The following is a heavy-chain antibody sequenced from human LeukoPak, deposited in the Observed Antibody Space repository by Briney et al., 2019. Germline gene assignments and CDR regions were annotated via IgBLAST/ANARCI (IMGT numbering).Heavy chain of an antibody. CDR2: INPDGSFT. D-gene: IGHD4-17*01. V-gene: IGHV3-74*01. J-gene: IGHJ4*02. Sequence: PGGSLRLSCAASGFTFSSSWMHWVRQAPGKGLVWVSRINPDGSFTTYADSVKGRFTISRDNAKNTLYLQMNSLRAEDTAVYYCAMGHDYGDYVLNYWGQGTLVTVSS. CDR1: GFTFSSSW. CDR3: AMGHDYGDYVLNY.